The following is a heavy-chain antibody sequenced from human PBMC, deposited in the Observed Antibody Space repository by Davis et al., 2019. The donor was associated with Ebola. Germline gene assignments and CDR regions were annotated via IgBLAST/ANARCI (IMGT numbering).Heavy chain of an antibody. D-gene: IGHD3-22*01. CDR2: IDPSDSYT. Sequence: KVSCKGSGYSFTSYWISWVRQMPGKGLEWMGRIDPSDSYTNYSPSFQGHVTISADKSISTAYLQWSSLKASDTAMYYCARHNYYDSSGPDYWGQGTLVTVSS. V-gene: IGHV5-10-1*01. J-gene: IGHJ4*02. CDR3: ARHNYYDSSGPDY. CDR1: GYSFTSYW.